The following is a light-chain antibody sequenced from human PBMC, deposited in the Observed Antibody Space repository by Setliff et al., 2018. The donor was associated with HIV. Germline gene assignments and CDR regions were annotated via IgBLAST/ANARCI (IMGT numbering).Light chain of an antibody. Sequence: QSALTQPPSASGTPGQRVTISCSGSSSNIGSNAVSWYQQLPGTAPKLLLYSNDQRPSGVPDRISGSKSGTSASLAIRGLQSEDEADYYCAAGDDSLNGVVFGGGSKGTVL. CDR3: AAGDDSLNGVV. J-gene: IGLJ2*01. V-gene: IGLV1-44*01. CDR2: SND. CDR1: SSNIGSNA.